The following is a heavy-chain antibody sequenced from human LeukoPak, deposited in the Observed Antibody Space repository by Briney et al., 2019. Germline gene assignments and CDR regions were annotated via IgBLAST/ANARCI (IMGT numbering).Heavy chain of an antibody. J-gene: IGHJ4*02. D-gene: IGHD4-17*01. Sequence: GASLRLSCAASGFAFSSYAMSWVRQAPGKGLEWVSAISGSGGSTYYADSVKGRFTISRDNSKNTLYLQMNSLRAEDTAAYYCAKPAGAMTTVTYYFDYWGQGTLVTVSS. V-gene: IGHV3-23*01. CDR1: GFAFSSYA. CDR2: ISGSGGST. CDR3: AKPAGAMTTVTYYFDY.